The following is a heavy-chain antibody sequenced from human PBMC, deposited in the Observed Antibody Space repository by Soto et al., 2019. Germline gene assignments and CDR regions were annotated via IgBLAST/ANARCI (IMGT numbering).Heavy chain of an antibody. CDR2: IYYSGST. Sequence: KTSETLSLTCTVSGGSISSGDYYWSWIRQPPGKGLEWIGYIYYSGSTYYNPSLKSRVTISVDTSKNQFSLKLSSVTAADTAVYYCARALPYCSGGSCYSGGFGFDPWGQGTLVTVSS. CDR1: GGSISSGDYY. V-gene: IGHV4-30-4*01. J-gene: IGHJ5*02. CDR3: ARALPYCSGGSCYSGGFGFDP. D-gene: IGHD2-15*01.